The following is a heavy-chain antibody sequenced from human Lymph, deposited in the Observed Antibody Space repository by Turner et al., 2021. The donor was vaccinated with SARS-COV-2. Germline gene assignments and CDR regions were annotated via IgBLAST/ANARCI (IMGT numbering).Heavy chain of an antibody. J-gene: IGHJ4*02. D-gene: IGHD4-17*01. Sequence: EVQLVESGGGLVKPGGYLSLPCAAAGLTFSTYCMNWVRHAPGKGLGCSSSIRSSSSYIYYAESVKGRFTISRDDAKNSLYLQMNSLRAEDTAVYYCAREIPTTAAYFDYWGQGTLVTVS. CDR3: AREIPTTAAYFDY. CDR1: GLTFSTYC. CDR2: IRSSSSYI. V-gene: IGHV3-21*01.